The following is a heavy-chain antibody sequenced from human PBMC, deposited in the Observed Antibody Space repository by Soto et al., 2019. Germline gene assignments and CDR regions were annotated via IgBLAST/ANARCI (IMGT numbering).Heavy chain of an antibody. CDR2: IDWGDEK. V-gene: IGHV2-70*01. J-gene: IGHJ4*02. CDR1: GFSLSTSGMC. Sequence: SGPTRVNPTQTLTLTCTFSGFSLSTSGMCVSWIRQPPGKALEWLALIDWGDEKYYSTSLKTRLTISKDTSKNQVVLTMTNMDPVDTATYYCARIRNTRGSGWYYFDYWGQGTLVTVS. CDR3: ARIRNTRGSGWYYFDY. D-gene: IGHD6-19*01.